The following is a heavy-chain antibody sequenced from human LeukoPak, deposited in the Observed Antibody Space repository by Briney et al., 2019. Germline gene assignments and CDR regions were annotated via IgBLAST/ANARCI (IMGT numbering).Heavy chain of an antibody. CDR3: ARVGDWNDLVY. J-gene: IGHJ4*02. CDR2: ISYTVTP. Sequence: SETLSLTCTVSSGSISTYYWSWIRQPPGKGLKWIGYISYTVTPNYKPSLRSRVTISVDTSKNQFSLKLSSVTAADTAVYYCARVGDWNDLVYWGQGTLVTVSS. V-gene: IGHV4-59*01. CDR1: SGSISTYY. D-gene: IGHD1-1*01.